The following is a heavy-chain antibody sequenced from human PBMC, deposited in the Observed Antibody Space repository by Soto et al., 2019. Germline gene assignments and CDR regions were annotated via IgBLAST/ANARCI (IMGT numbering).Heavy chain of an antibody. CDR2: IIPILGIA. Sequence: QVQLVQSGAEVKKPGSSVKVSCKASGGTFSSYTISWVRQAPGQGLEWMGRIIPILGIANYAQKFQGRVTIPADKSTSTAYMELSSLRSEDTAVYYCATAMIVVVDAFDIWGQGTMVTVSS. CDR3: ATAMIVVVDAFDI. V-gene: IGHV1-69*02. D-gene: IGHD3-22*01. J-gene: IGHJ3*02. CDR1: GGTFSSYT.